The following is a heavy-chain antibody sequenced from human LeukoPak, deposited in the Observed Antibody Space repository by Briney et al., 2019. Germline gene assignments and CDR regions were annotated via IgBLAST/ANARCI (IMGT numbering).Heavy chain of an antibody. Sequence: SETLSLTCSVSGGSISRNTDFWGWVRQSPGKGLEWIGSLSSSGSTYYNPSLKSRVTISVDTSQSQFSLKLSSVSAADTAVYYCARWSTGDVPDYYHFFDYWGQGTLVTVSS. CDR2: LSSSGST. CDR1: GGSISRNTDF. D-gene: IGHD2-8*02. V-gene: IGHV4-39*07. CDR3: ARWSTGDVPDYYHFFDY. J-gene: IGHJ4*02.